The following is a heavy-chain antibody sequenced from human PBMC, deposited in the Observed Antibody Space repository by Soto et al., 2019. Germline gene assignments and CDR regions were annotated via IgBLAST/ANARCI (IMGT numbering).Heavy chain of an antibody. D-gene: IGHD6-13*01. Sequence: GGSLRLSCAASGFTFSTFGMHWVRQAPGKGLEWVTLISYDGSETYYADSVKGRFTISRDNAKNSLYLQMNSLRAEDTAVYYCARHPERIAQIGWFDPWGQGTLVTVSS. CDR3: ARHPERIAQIGWFDP. J-gene: IGHJ5*02. CDR2: ISYDGSET. CDR1: GFTFSTFG. V-gene: IGHV3-33*08.